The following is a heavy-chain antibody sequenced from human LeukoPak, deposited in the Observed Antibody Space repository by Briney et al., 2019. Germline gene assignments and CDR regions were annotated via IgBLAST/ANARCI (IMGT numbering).Heavy chain of an antibody. Sequence: PSETLSLTCTVSGGSISTYYRSWIRQPPGKGLEWIAYIDYRGSTTYNPSLRSRVTISVDTSRNQISLRLSSVTAADTAVYYCARSRSGYSYDHAAFEIWGQGTMVTVSS. CDR1: GGSISTYY. D-gene: IGHD5-18*01. CDR3: ARSRSGYSYDHAAFEI. V-gene: IGHV4-59*01. CDR2: IDYRGST. J-gene: IGHJ3*02.